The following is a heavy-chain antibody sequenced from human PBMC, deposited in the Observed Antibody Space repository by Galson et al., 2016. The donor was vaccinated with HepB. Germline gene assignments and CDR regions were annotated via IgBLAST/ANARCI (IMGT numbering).Heavy chain of an antibody. J-gene: IGHJ4*02. D-gene: IGHD3-16*01. CDR3: ARDSAWGYSDY. V-gene: IGHV3-30-3*01. Sequence: LRLSCAASGFSFRTYAMLWVRQAPGKGLDWVAVLSYDETKTYYADSVKGRFTVSRDNSKYTLYLQMNSLRPEDTAVYYCARDSAWGYSDYWGQGTLVTVSS. CDR2: LSYDETKT. CDR1: GFSFRTYA.